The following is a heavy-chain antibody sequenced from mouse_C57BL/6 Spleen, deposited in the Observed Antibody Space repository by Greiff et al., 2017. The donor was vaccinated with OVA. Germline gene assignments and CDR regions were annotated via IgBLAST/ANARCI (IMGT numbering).Heavy chain of an antibody. D-gene: IGHD1-1*01. Sequence: VQLQQPGAELVMPGASVKLSCKASGYTFTSYWMHWVMQRPGQGLEWIGEIDPSDSYTNYNQKFKGKSTLTVDKSSSTASMQLSSLTSEDSAVYYCARRVSSNNYALDYWGQGTSVTVSS. CDR1: GYTFTSYW. V-gene: IGHV1-69*01. CDR3: ARRVSSNNYALDY. CDR2: IDPSDSYT. J-gene: IGHJ4*01.